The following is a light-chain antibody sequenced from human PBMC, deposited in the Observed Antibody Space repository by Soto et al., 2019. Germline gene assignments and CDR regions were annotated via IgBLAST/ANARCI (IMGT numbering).Light chain of an antibody. V-gene: IGKV3-15*01. CDR2: GAS. Sequence: EIVLTHSPATLSFSPLEISTLSCSASQSVSSYLAWYQQKPGQAPRLLXYGASTRATGIPARFSGSGSGTEFTLTISSLQSEDFAVYYCQQYNNWPPVTFGQVTKVDIK. J-gene: IGKJ1*01. CDR1: QSVSSY. CDR3: QQYNNWPPVT.